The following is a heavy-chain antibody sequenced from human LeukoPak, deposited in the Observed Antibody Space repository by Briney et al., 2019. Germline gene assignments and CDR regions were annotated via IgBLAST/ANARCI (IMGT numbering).Heavy chain of an antibody. CDR3: ARQNYDILTGYWYYFDY. D-gene: IGHD3-9*01. CDR2: IYYSGST. V-gene: IGHV4-59*08. J-gene: IGHJ4*02. Sequence: SETLSLTCTVSGGSISSYYWSWIWQPPGKGLEWIGYIYYSGSTNYNPSLKSRVTISVDTSKNQFSLKLSSVTAADTAVYYCARQNYDILTGYWYYFDYWGQGTMVTVSS. CDR1: GGSISSYY.